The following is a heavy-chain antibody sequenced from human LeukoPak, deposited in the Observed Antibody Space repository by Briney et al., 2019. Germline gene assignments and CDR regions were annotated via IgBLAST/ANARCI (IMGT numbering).Heavy chain of an antibody. CDR1: GVSISSGGYY. D-gene: IGHD2-15*01. V-gene: IGHV4-31*03. CDR2: IYYSGST. J-gene: IGHJ5*02. Sequence: SETLSLTCTVSGVSISSGGYYWSWIRQHPGKGLEWIGYIYYSGSTYYNPSLKSRVTISVDTSKNQFSLKLSSVTAADTAVYYCARDRRVVVASNWFDPWGQGTLVTVSS. CDR3: ARDRRVVVASNWFDP.